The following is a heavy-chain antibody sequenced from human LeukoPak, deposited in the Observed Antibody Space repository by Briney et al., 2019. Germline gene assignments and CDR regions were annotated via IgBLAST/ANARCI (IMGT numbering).Heavy chain of an antibody. CDR1: VFTFSTYW. CDR2: IKQDGSEK. V-gene: IGHV3-7*01. Sequence: GGSLRLSCTTSVFTFSTYWMSWVRQAPGKGLEWVTNIKQDGSEKYYVDSVKGRFTISRDNAKNSLYLQMNSVRAEDTAVYYCARDEYGKIGYCGRGTLVTVSS. CDR3: ARDEYGKIGY. D-gene: IGHD4-17*01. J-gene: IGHJ4*02.